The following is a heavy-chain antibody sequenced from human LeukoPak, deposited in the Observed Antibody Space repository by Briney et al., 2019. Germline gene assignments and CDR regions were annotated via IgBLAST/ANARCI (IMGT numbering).Heavy chain of an antibody. CDR2: ISGSGDKT. Sequence: GGSLRLSCVASGFTFSNYGMRWVRQAPGKGLEWVSSISGSGDKTHYSESVKGRFTISRDNSKNTLYLQMNSLRAEDTAVYFCAREQGWTFDYWGQGTLVTVSS. V-gene: IGHV3-23*01. D-gene: IGHD3/OR15-3a*01. CDR3: AREQGWTFDY. J-gene: IGHJ4*02. CDR1: GFTFSNYG.